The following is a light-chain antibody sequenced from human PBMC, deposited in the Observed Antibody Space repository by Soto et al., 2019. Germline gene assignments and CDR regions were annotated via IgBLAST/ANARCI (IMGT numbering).Light chain of an antibody. V-gene: IGKV3-15*01. CDR2: GAS. J-gene: IGKJ1*01. CDR3: QQYNNWT. CDR1: QSVSSN. Sequence: EIVMTQSPATLSVSPEERATLSCRASQSVSSNLAWYQQKPGQAPRLLIYGASTRATGIPARFSGSGSGTEFTLTISSLQSEDFAVYYCQQYNNWTFGQGTKVDI.